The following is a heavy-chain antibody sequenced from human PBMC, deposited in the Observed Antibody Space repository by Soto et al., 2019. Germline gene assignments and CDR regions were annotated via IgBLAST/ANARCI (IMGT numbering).Heavy chain of an antibody. CDR3: ARDRRDGYKRYFAF. CDR2: ISFSGAT. Sequence: SGTPSLTCTVSGVSITSYFWSWIRQTPGKGLDWIGSISFSGATYSNPSLKGRAALSVDTSENHLSLTLNFVTSADTAVYFCARDRRDGYKRYFAFWGKGNQVTVSS. D-gene: IGHD3-9*01. CDR1: GVSITSYF. J-gene: IGHJ4*02. V-gene: IGHV4-59*01.